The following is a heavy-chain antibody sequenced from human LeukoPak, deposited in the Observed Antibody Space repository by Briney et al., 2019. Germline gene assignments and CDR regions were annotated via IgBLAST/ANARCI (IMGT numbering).Heavy chain of an antibody. CDR2: ISAYNGNT. V-gene: IGHV1-18*01. D-gene: IGHD2-8*01. J-gene: IGHJ4*02. CDR3: ARDLVDNACDF. Sequence: ASVTVSCKASGYTFTSYGISWVRQAPGQGLEWMGWISAYNGNTNYAQKLQGRLTMTRDTSISTAYMELSSLRSEDTAVYYCARDLVDNACDFWGQGTLVTVSS. CDR1: GYTFTSYG.